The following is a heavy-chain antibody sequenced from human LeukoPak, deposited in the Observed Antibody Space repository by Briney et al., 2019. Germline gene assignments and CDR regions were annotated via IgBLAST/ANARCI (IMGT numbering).Heavy chain of an antibody. J-gene: IGHJ4*02. V-gene: IGHV3-30-3*01. CDR1: GFTFSSYA. D-gene: IGHD4-23*01. CDR3: ARVGYGGNSGGFDY. Sequence: GGSLRLSCAAPGFTFSSYAMHWVRQAPGKGLEWVAVISYDGSNKYYADSVKGRFTISRDNSKNTPYLQMNSLRAEDTAVYYCARVGYGGNSGGFDYWGQGTLVTVSS. CDR2: ISYDGSNK.